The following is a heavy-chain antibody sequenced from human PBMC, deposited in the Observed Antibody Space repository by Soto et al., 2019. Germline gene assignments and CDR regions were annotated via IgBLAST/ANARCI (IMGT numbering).Heavy chain of an antibody. J-gene: IGHJ5*02. CDR2: IYPSDSDT. CDR3: ARSGYNFGYQYWFDP. Sequence: GESLKIACKGSGYNFATYWIGWVRQMPGKGLEWMGIIYPSDSDTRYSPSFQGQVTISADKSINTAYLQWSSLKASDSAMYYCARSGYNFGYQYWFDPWGQGTLVTVSS. D-gene: IGHD5-12*01. V-gene: IGHV5-51*01. CDR1: GYNFATYW.